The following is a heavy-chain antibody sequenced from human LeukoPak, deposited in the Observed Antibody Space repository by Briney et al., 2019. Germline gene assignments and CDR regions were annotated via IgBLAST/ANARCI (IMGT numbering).Heavy chain of an antibody. J-gene: IGHJ4*02. V-gene: IGHV3-23*01. CDR2: ITGNGVST. D-gene: IGHD2-15*01. CDR1: GFTFSSYA. CDR3: AKGTVASCSGGSCYPFDC. Sequence: GSLRLSCAASGFTFSSYAMSWVRQAPGKGLEWVSAITGNGVSTFHTNSVKGRFTISRDNSKNTLYLQMNSLRAEDTALYYCAKGTVASCSGGSCYPFDCWGQGTLVTVSS.